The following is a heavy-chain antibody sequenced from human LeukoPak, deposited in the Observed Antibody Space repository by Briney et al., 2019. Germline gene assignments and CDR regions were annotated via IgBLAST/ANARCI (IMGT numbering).Heavy chain of an antibody. D-gene: IGHD3-22*01. J-gene: IGHJ4*02. Sequence: GGSLRLSCAASGFTFSNAWMSWVRQAPGKGLEWVSAISGSGGGTYYADSVKGRFTISRDNSKNTLYLQMNSLRAEDTAVYYCAKGFYDSSGYPEVGVDYWGQGTLVTVSS. CDR2: ISGSGGGT. V-gene: IGHV3-23*01. CDR3: AKGFYDSSGYPEVGVDY. CDR1: GFTFSNAW.